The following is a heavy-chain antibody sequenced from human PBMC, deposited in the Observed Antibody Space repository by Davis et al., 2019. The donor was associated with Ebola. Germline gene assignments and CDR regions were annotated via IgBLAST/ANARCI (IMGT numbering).Heavy chain of an antibody. J-gene: IGHJ4*02. V-gene: IGHV1-58*02. CDR3: AASAGTVGKFDY. CDR2: VGGSNHA. Sequence: SVKVSCKAFGFTFANSAIQWVRQARGQRLEWIGWVGGSNHANYAQKLQGRVTITRDMTTSTVYMELSGLRSEDAALYYCAASAGTVGKFDYWGQGTLVTVSS. CDR1: GFTFANSA. D-gene: IGHD1-14*01.